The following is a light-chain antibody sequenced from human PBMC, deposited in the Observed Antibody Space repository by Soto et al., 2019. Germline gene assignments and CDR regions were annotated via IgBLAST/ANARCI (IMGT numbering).Light chain of an antibody. Sequence: QAPSTLTAKVGDRVTITVRASQSISSWLAWYQQKPGKAPKLLIYDASSLESGVPSRFIGSGSGTEFTLTVSSLQPDDFATYYCQQYNSYWTFGQGTKVDIK. CDR1: QSISSW. V-gene: IGKV1-5*01. J-gene: IGKJ1*01. CDR3: QQYNSYWT. CDR2: DAS.